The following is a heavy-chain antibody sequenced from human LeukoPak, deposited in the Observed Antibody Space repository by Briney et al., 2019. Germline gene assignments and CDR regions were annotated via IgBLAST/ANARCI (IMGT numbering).Heavy chain of an antibody. CDR1: GFSLSRNG. D-gene: IGHD1-26*01. J-gene: IGHJ4*02. V-gene: IGHV3-30*02. CDR2: ILSDGSYE. CDR3: ARDFVGAEGFDFDF. Sequence: GGSLRLSCATSGFSLSRNGMHWVRQAPGQGLEWVAFILSDGSYEYYADSVKGRFTISRDTSRNTLFLQMNSLRAEDTAVYYCARDFVGAEGFDFDFWGQGTLVTVSS.